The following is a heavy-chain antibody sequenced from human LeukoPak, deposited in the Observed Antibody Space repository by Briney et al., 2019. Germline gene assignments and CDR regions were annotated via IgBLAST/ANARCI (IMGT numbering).Heavy chain of an antibody. D-gene: IGHD1-26*01. J-gene: IGHJ4*02. CDR3: ARIAVGATVDY. CDR1: GGSFSGYY. V-gene: IGHV4-34*01. Sequence: SETLSLTCAVYGGSFSGYYWSWIRQPPGKGLEWIGEINHSGSTNYNPSLKRRVTISVDTSKNQFSQKLSSVTAADTAVYYCARIAVGATVDYWGQGTLVTVSS. CDR2: INHSGST.